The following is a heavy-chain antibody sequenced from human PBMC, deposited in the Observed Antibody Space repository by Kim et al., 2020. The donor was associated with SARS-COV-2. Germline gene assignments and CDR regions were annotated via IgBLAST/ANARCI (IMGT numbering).Heavy chain of an antibody. CDR2: ISYDGSNK. CDR3: AKSSTYYFDY. CDR1: GFTFSSYG. J-gene: IGHJ4*02. V-gene: IGHV3-30*18. Sequence: GGSLRLSCAASGFTFSSYGMHWVRQAPGKGLEWVAVISYDGSNKYYADSVKGRFTISRDNSKNTLYLQMNSLRAEDTAVYYCAKSSTYYFDYWGQGTLVIVSS. D-gene: IGHD6-6*01.